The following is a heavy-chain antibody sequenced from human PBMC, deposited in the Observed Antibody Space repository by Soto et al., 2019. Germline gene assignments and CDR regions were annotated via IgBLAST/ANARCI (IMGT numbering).Heavy chain of an antibody. CDR3: AKALDSSYCSSTRCYPYGMDV. D-gene: IGHD2-2*01. CDR2: ISGSGGST. CDR1: RFTFSSYA. V-gene: IGHV3-23*01. J-gene: IGHJ6*02. Sequence: EVQLLESGGGLVQPGGSLRLSCAASRFTFSSYAMSWVRQAPGKGLEWVSAISGSGGSTYYADSVKGRFTISRDNSKNTLYLQMNSLRAEDTAVYYCAKALDSSYCSSTRCYPYGMDVWGQGTTVTVSS.